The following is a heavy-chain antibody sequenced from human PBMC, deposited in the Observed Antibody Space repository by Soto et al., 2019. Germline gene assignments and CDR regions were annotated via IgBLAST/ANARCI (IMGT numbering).Heavy chain of an antibody. CDR3: AKSTTQTYYDYIWGNYRWRDAFDI. Sequence: GGSLRLSCAASGFTFSSYAMSWVRQAPGKGLEWVSAISGSGGSTYYADSVKGRFTISRDNSKNTLYLQMNSLRAEDTAVYYCAKSTTQTYYDYIWGNYRWRDAFDIWGQGTMVTVSS. D-gene: IGHD3-16*02. V-gene: IGHV3-23*01. CDR2: ISGSGGST. CDR1: GFTFSSYA. J-gene: IGHJ3*02.